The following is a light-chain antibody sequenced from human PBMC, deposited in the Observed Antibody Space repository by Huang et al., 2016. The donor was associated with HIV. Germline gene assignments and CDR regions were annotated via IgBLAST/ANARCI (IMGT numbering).Light chain of an antibody. CDR2: AEC. Sequence: DIQMTQSHSSVSASVGERVTITCRASQGISNWLAWYQERSGKAPKLLIYAECNLENGVPSRCSGSGSGTYVTLTISSLQPEDFGTYYCQQANSFTVGPGTKVDIK. V-gene: IGKV1D-12*01. J-gene: IGKJ3*01. CDR3: QQANSFT. CDR1: QGISNW.